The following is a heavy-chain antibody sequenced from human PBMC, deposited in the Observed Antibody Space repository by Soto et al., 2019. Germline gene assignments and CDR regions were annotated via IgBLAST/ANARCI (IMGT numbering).Heavy chain of an antibody. J-gene: IGHJ3*02. CDR3: AKVADYYDSSGYSHGAFDI. CDR2: ISGSGGST. V-gene: IGHV3-23*01. CDR1: GFTFSSYA. D-gene: IGHD3-22*01. Sequence: GGSLRLSCAASGFTFSSYAMSWVRQAPGKGLEWVSAISGSGGSTYYADSVKGRFTISRDNSKNTLYLQMNSLRAEDTAVYYCAKVADYYDSSGYSHGAFDIWGQGTMVTVSS.